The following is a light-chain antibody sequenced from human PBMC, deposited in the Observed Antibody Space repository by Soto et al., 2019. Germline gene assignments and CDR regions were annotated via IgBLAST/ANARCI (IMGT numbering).Light chain of an antibody. CDR3: QTLGNGIVV. CDR1: SGHSSYA. CDR2: LNSDGSH. J-gene: IGLJ2*01. V-gene: IGLV4-69*01. Sequence: QPVLTQSPSASASLGASVKLTCTLSSGHSSYAIAWHQQQPEKGPRYWMKLNSDGSHSKGDGIPDRFSGSSSGAERYLTISSLQSEDEADYYCQTLGNGIVVFGGGTKLTVL.